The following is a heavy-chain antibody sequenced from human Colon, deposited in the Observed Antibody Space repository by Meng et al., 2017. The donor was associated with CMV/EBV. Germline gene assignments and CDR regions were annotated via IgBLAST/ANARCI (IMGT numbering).Heavy chain of an antibody. J-gene: IGHJ4*02. CDR1: GFTFSTYG. CDR2: ISFDGRNK. V-gene: IGHV3-33*06. CDR3: AKEGLDVSVYWYYFDH. D-gene: IGHD3-22*01. Sequence: GESLKISCAASGFTFSTYGMHWVRQAPGKGLEWLAVISFDGRNKYYADSVKGRFTISRDNSRNTLYLQMNSLRAEDTAVYYCAKEGLDVSVYWYYFDHWGQGTLVTVSS.